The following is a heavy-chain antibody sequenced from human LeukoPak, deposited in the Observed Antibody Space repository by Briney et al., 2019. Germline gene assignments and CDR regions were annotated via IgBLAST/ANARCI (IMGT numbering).Heavy chain of an antibody. J-gene: IGHJ4*02. Sequence: PSETLSLTCAVYGGSFSGYYWSWIRQPPGKGLEWTGEINHSGSTNYNPSLKSRVTISVDTSKNQFSLKLSSVTAADTAVYYCARGGYVGYVGGRASYYFDYWGQGTLVTVSS. V-gene: IGHV4-34*01. D-gene: IGHD5-12*01. CDR1: GGSFSGYY. CDR2: INHSGST. CDR3: ARGGYVGYVGGRASYYFDY.